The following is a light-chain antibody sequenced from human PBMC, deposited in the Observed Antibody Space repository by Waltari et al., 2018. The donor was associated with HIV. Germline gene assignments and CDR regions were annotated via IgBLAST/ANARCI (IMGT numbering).Light chain of an antibody. CDR2: AAS. CDR3: QPLNSFLP. J-gene: IGKJ4*01. CDR1: HGIGNL. V-gene: IGKV1-9*01. Sequence: DIQLTQFPSFLSASAGDRVTITCWASHGIGNLLAWYQRMPGKAPNLLIYAASTLHSEVPSRFSGSGSGTVFTLTISSLQPEDSAIYYCQPLNSFLPFGGGTQV.